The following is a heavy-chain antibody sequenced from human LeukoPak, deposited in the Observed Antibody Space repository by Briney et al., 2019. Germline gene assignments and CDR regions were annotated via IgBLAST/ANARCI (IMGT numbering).Heavy chain of an antibody. CDR3: VRDWDHFDFDS. V-gene: IGHV3-74*01. CDR1: GFTSRDYW. D-gene: IGHD1-26*01. J-gene: IGHJ5*01. Sequence: PGGSLRLSCAASGFTSRDYWMHWIRQAPGKGLVWVSRIKGDGSHTIYADSVKGRFTISRDNAKNTLYLQMKSLRVEDTALYYCVRDWDHFDFDSWGQGTLVTVSS. CDR2: IKGDGSHT.